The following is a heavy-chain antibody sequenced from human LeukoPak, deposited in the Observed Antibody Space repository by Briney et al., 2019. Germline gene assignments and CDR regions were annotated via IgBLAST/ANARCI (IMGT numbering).Heavy chain of an antibody. V-gene: IGHV3-64*01. Sequence: PGGSLRLSCAASGFTFSSYDMYWVRQAPGKGLEYVSGISSNGGSTYYANSVKGRLTISRDNSKNTLYLQMNSLRAEDTAVYYCARLYYYVSGTYSRYFDYWGQGTLVTVSS. CDR2: ISSNGGST. CDR1: GFTFSSYD. CDR3: ARLYYYVSGTYSRYFDY. D-gene: IGHD3-10*01. J-gene: IGHJ4*02.